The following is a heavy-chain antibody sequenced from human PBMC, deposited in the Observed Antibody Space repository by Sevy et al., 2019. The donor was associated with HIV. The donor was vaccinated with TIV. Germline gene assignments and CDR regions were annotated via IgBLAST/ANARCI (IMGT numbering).Heavy chain of an antibody. Sequence: GGSLRLSCAASGFSFDDYAMHWVRQAPGKGLEWVSGISWNSGSIGYADSVKGRFTISRDNAQNSLYLQMNSLRAEDTALYYCAATIPPKYCSGGSCYAPFDFWGQGTLVTVSS. J-gene: IGHJ4*02. CDR2: ISWNSGSI. CDR1: GFSFDDYA. V-gene: IGHV3-9*01. CDR3: AATIPPKYCSGGSCYAPFDF. D-gene: IGHD2-15*01.